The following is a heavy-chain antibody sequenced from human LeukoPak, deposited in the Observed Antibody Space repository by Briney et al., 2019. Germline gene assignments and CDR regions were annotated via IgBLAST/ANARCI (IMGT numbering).Heavy chain of an antibody. J-gene: IGHJ4*02. CDR3: ARDEPRGGFDY. D-gene: IGHD3-10*01. V-gene: IGHV3-7*01. Sequence: GGSLRLSCAVSGFNFSSYWMSWVRQAPGKGLEWVANTKQDGSEKNYVDSVKGRFTISRDNAKNSLYLQMNSLRAEDTAVYYCARDEPRGGFDYWGQGTLVTVSS. CDR1: GFNFSSYW. CDR2: TKQDGSEK.